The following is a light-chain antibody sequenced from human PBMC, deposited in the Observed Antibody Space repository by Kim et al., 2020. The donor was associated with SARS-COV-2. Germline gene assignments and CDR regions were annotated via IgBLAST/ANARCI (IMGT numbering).Light chain of an antibody. V-gene: IGKV3-11*01. CDR2: DAS. CDR3: QQRNNWPRNT. CDR1: QSVSNY. Sequence: EIVLTQSPATLSLSPGERATLSCRASQSVSNYVAWYQQKPGQAPRLLIYDASNRATGIPGRFSGSGSGTDFTLTISSLEPEDFAVYYCQQRNNWPRNTFGQGTKLEI. J-gene: IGKJ2*01.